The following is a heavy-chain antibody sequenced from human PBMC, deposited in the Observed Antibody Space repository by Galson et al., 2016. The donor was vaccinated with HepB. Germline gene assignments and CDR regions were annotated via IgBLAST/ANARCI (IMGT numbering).Heavy chain of an antibody. Sequence: SLRLSCAASGFTFSSYAMNWVRQAPGKGLEWVSVISGSRGTTYYADSVKGRFTISRDNSKNTVYLQMNSLRAEDTAIFYCARGKAALYDGVGSYPSPSFAIWGQGTMVTVSS. CDR2: ISGSRGTT. J-gene: IGHJ3*02. D-gene: IGHD2-8*01. V-gene: IGHV3-23*01. CDR3: ARGKAALYDGVGSYPSPSFAI. CDR1: GFTFSSYA.